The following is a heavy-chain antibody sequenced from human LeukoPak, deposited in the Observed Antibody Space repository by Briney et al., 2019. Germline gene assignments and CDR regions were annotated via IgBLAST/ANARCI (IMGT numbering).Heavy chain of an antibody. V-gene: IGHV4-39*01. J-gene: IGHJ4*02. Sequence: KPSETLSLTCTVSGGSVRTTSYYWGWIRQPPGKGLEWIGSIYYTGSTYYNPSLKSRVNISVDTSKNQFSLNLSSVTAADTAIYYCARHYDRVVEVTLDYWGQGTLVTVSS. D-gene: IGHD3-10*02. CDR2: IYYTGST. CDR1: GGSVRTTSYY. CDR3: ARHYDRVVEVTLDY.